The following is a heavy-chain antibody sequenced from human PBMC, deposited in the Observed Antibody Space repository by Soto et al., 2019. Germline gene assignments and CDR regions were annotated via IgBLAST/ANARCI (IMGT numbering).Heavy chain of an antibody. V-gene: IGHV3-49*03. CDR1: GITFGDYA. J-gene: IGHJ5*02. D-gene: IGHD6-25*01. CDR2: IRSKAYGGTT. CDR3: TRKAHSSGWHPIAWFDP. Sequence: GGSLRLSCRASGITFGDYAMSWFRQAPGKGLEWVGFIRSKAYGGTTEYAASVKGRFTISRDDSKSIAYLQMNSLKTEDTAVYYCTRKAHSSGWHPIAWFDPWGQGTLVTVSS.